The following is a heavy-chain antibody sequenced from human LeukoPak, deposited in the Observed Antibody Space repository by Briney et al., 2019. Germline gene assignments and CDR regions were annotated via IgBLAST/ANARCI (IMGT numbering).Heavy chain of an antibody. Sequence: SETLSLTCTVSGGSISSGDYYWGWIRQPPGKGLEWIGSIFHSGNTYYNPSLKSRVTISVDTSKNQFSLRMSSVTAADTALYYCARAYSSSWYFNWFDPWGQGTLVTVSS. CDR2: IFHSGNT. D-gene: IGHD6-13*01. CDR1: GGSISSGDYY. CDR3: ARAYSSSWYFNWFDP. J-gene: IGHJ5*02. V-gene: IGHV4-39*07.